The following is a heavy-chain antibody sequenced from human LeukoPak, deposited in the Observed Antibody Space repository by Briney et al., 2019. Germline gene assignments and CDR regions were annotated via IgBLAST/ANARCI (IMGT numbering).Heavy chain of an antibody. CDR1: GFTFSSYW. D-gene: IGHD1-14*01. Sequence: GGSLRLSCAASGFTFSSYWMHWVRQAPGKGLVWVSRINSDGSSTSYADSVKGRFTISRDNAKNTLYLQMNSLRAEDTAVHYCARVSTLTPYYYYGMDVWGQGTTVTVSS. CDR2: INSDGSST. J-gene: IGHJ6*02. CDR3: ARVSTLTPYYYYGMDV. V-gene: IGHV3-74*01.